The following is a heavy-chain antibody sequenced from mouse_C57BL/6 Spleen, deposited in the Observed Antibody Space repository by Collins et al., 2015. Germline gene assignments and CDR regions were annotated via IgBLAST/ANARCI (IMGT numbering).Heavy chain of an antibody. CDR3: ARGGDNYLFVS. V-gene: IGHV1-19*01. CDR2: MNLHNGIT. CDR1: GYTFTDYY. J-gene: IGHJ3*01. D-gene: IGHD3-3*01. Sequence: EVQLQQSGPVLVKPGASVKMSCKASGYTFTDYYMNWVKQSLGKRPEWIGFMNLHNGITNYKQNFKDKATLTFDRTSSTAYLELNSLTSEDSAVYVCARGGDNYLFVSWGQGTLVTVSA.